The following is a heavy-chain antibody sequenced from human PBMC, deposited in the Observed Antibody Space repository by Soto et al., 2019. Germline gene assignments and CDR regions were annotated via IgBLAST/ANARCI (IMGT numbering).Heavy chain of an antibody. V-gene: IGHV4-59*01. D-gene: IGHD3-22*01. CDR3: ARAGADYYDSAGPLEN. Sequence: SETLSLTCTVSGGSISSYYWSWIRQPPGKGLEWIGYIYYSGSTNYNPSLKSRVTISVDTSKNQFSLKLSSVTAADTAVYYCARAGADYYDSAGPLENWGQGTLVTVSS. CDR2: IYYSGST. CDR1: GGSISSYY. J-gene: IGHJ4*02.